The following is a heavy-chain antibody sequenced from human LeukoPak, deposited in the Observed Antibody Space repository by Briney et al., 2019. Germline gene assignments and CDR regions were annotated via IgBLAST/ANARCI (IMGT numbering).Heavy chain of an antibody. CDR1: GGTFSSYY. Sequence: SETLSLTCAVYGGTFSSYYWSWIRQPPGKGLEWIGYIYYSGSTNYNPSLKSRVTVSVDTSENQFSLKLSSVTAADTAVYYCARAHSIASYYYGVDVWGQGTTVTVSS. CDR3: ARAHSIASYYYGVDV. CDR2: IYYSGST. D-gene: IGHD2/OR15-2a*01. V-gene: IGHV4-59*12. J-gene: IGHJ6*02.